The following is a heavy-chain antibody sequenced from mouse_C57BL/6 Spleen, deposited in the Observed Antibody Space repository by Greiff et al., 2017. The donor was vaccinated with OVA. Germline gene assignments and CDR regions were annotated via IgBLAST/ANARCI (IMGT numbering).Heavy chain of an antibody. CDR2: IYPGDGDT. J-gene: IGHJ2*01. Sequence: QVQLQQSGPELVKPGASVKISCKASGYAFSSSWMNWVKQRPGKGLEWIGRIYPGDGDTNYNGKFKGKATLTADKSSSTAYMQLSSLTSEDSAVYFCAKTTRANYFDYWGQGTTLTVSS. CDR3: AKTTRANYFDY. D-gene: IGHD3-2*01. V-gene: IGHV1-82*01. CDR1: GYAFSSSW.